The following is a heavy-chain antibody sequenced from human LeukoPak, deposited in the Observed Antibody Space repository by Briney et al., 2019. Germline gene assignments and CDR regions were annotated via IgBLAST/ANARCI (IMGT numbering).Heavy chain of an antibody. CDR2: IYSGGST. D-gene: IGHD1-26*01. CDR1: GFTFSSYA. J-gene: IGHJ3*02. CDR3: ARSGSYSDAFDI. V-gene: IGHV3-53*01. Sequence: GGSLRLSCAASGFTFSSYAITWVRQAPGKGLEWVSVIYSGGSTYYADSVKGRFTISRDNSKNTLYLQMNSLRAEDTAVYYCARSGSYSDAFDIWGQGTMVTVSS.